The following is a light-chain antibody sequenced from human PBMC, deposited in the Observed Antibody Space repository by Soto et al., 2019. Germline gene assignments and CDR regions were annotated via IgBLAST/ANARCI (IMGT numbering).Light chain of an antibody. CDR3: SSYAISSSLHV. CDR2: DVS. J-gene: IGLJ1*01. CDR1: SSDVGGYNY. V-gene: IGLV2-14*01. Sequence: QCVLTQPASVSGSPGQSITISCTGTSSDVGGYNYVSWYQQHPGKAPKLMIYDVSNRPSGVSNRFSGSKSGNTASLTISGLQAEDEVDYYCSSYAISSSLHVSGPGT.